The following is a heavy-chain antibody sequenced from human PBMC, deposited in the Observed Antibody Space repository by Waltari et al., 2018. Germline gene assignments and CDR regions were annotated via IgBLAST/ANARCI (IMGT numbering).Heavy chain of an antibody. V-gene: IGHV3-48*04. CDR2: ISSSSSTI. CDR3: ASDKWQPDAFDI. J-gene: IGHJ3*02. Sequence: EVQLVESGGGLVQPGGSLRLSCAASGFTFRSYSINWVRQAPGKGLEWVSYISSSSSTIYYADSVKGRFTISRDNAKNSLYLQMNSLRAEDTAVYYCASDKWQPDAFDIWGQGTMVTVSS. D-gene: IGHD5-12*01. CDR1: GFTFRSYS.